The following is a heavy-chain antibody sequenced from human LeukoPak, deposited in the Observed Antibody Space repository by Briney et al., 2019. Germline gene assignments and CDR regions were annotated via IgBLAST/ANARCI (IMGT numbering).Heavy chain of an antibody. CDR2: ISGSGGST. D-gene: IGHD2-2*01. Sequence: GGSLRLSCAASGFTFSSYAMSWVRQAPGRGLEWVSSISGSGGSTYYADSVKGRFTISRDNSKNTLYLQMNSLRAEDTAVFYCAGLGYCSSTSCPWGQGALVTVSS. V-gene: IGHV3-23*01. CDR3: AGLGYCSSTSCP. J-gene: IGHJ5*02. CDR1: GFTFSSYA.